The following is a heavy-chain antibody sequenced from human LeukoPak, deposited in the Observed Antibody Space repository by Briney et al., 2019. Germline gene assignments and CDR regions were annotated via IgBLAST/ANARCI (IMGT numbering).Heavy chain of an antibody. V-gene: IGHV3-53*01. J-gene: IGHJ2*01. D-gene: IGHD3-22*01. CDR1: GFTVSSNY. CDR2: IYSGGST. Sequence: GGSLRLSCAASGFTVSSNYMSWVRQAPRKGLEWVSVIYSGGSTYYADSVKGRFTISRDNSKNTLYLQMNSLRAEDTAVYYCARDKDYYDSSGLRHWYFDLWGRGTLVTVSS. CDR3: ARDKDYYDSSGLRHWYFDL.